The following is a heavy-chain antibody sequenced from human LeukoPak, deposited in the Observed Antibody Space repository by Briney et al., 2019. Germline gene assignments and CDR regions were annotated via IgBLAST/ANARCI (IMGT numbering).Heavy chain of an antibody. CDR3: AKALQYYYDSSGSYDAFDI. V-gene: IGHV3-23*01. CDR1: GFTFSSYA. J-gene: IGHJ3*02. D-gene: IGHD3-22*01. CDR2: ISGSGGST. Sequence: GALRLSCAASGFTFSSYAMRWVRQAPGKGLEWVSAISGSGGSTYYADSVKGRFTIPRDNSKNTLYLQMNSLRAEDTAVYYCAKALQYYYDSSGSYDAFDIWGQGTMVTVSS.